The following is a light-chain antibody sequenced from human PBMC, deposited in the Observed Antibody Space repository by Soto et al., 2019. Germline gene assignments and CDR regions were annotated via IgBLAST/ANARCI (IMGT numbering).Light chain of an antibody. Sequence: QSVLTQPPSASGTPGQRVTISCSGSSSNIGGNTVNWYQQLPGTAPQLLIYCNNQKPSWVPAQFSGSKSAASASLATSWLQSEDEYDYYCATWDDSLNGYVFGAGTKVTVL. V-gene: IGLV1-44*01. CDR3: ATWDDSLNGYV. J-gene: IGLJ1*01. CDR1: SSNIGGNT. CDR2: CNN.